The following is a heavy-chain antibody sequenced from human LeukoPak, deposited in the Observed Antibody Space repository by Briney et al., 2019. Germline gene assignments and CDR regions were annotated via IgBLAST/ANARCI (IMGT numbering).Heavy chain of an antibody. CDR1: GGSFSGYY. D-gene: IGHD6-19*01. CDR2: INHSGST. Sequence: PSETLSLTCAVYGGSFSGYYWSWIRQPPGKGLEWIGEINHSGSTNYNPSLKSRVTISVDTSKNQSSLKLSSVTAADTAVYYCARAPPNTIAVAGTPTPFDYWGQGTLVTVSS. CDR3: ARAPPNTIAVAGTPTPFDY. J-gene: IGHJ4*02. V-gene: IGHV4-34*01.